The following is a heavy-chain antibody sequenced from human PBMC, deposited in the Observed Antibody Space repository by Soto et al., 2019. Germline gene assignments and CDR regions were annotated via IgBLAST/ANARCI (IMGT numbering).Heavy chain of an antibody. J-gene: IGHJ4*02. CDR3: DSGKGRFTISRENSKNRLFLQMNSLGAEDTAVYYCARVQSGAAAGTRAYYFDY. V-gene: IGHV3-30-3*01. CDR1: GFTFSSYA. Sequence: GGSLRLSCAASGFTFSSYAMHWVRQAPGKGLEWVAVISYDGSNKYYADSVKGRFTISKDNSKNSLYSQMNSLKERETKKYCHDSGKGRFTISRENSKNRLFLQMNSLGAEDTAVYYCARVQSGAAAGTRAYYFDYWGQGTLVTVSS. D-gene: IGHD1-26*01. CDR2: ISYDGSNK.